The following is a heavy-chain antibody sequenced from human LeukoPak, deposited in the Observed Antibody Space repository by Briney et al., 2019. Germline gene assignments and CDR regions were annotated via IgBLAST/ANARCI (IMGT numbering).Heavy chain of an antibody. CDR3: VQEGPRGLAFDI. CDR1: GVTFSSYV. Sequence: GGSLRLSCGASGVTFSSYVMSWVRHAPGEGPEWVSGISGSGGGTHYADSVKGRFAISRDNSKNTLYLQMNGLRAEDTAVYYCVQEGPRGLAFDIWGQGTKVTVSS. J-gene: IGHJ3*02. CDR2: ISGSGGGT. V-gene: IGHV3-23*01.